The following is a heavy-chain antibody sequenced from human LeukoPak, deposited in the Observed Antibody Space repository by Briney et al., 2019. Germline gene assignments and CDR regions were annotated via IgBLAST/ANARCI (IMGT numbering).Heavy chain of an antibody. CDR1: GGSFSGYY. D-gene: IGHD2/OR15-2a*01. J-gene: IGHJ6*03. CDR2: INHSGST. V-gene: IGHV4-34*01. CDR3: ARGRIDFHYYYYMDV. Sequence: SETLSLTCAVYGGSFSGYYWSWIRQPPGKGLEWIGEINHSGSTNYNPSLKSRVTISVGTSKNQFSLKLSSVTAEDTAVYYCARGRIDFHYYYYMDVWGKGTTVTISS.